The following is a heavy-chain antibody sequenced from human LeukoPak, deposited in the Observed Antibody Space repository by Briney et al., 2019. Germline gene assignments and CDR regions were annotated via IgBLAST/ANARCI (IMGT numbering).Heavy chain of an antibody. J-gene: IGHJ4*02. CDR1: GFPARRNS. D-gene: IGHD7-27*01. CDR2: IYSGGTT. Sequence: GGSLSPPCPFPGFPARRNSITWVRQPPGKGLDGVSVIYSGGTTYYTDSVKGRFTISRDNSRNTVYLQVNRLRAEDTAVYYCAREDGDPYSPFDYWGQGTLVTVSS. CDR3: AREDGDPYSPFDY. V-gene: IGHV3-53*01.